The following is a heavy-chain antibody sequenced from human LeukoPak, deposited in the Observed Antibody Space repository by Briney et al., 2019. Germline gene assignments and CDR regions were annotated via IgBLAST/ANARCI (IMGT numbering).Heavy chain of an antibody. V-gene: IGHV3-64D*06. Sequence: PGGSLRLSCSASGFTFSSYAMHWVRQAPGKGLESVSAISSNGGSTYYADSVKGRFTISRDNSKNTLYLQMSSLRAEDTAVYYCVEAGASGYRIYYFDYWGQGTLVTVSS. CDR2: ISSNGGST. D-gene: IGHD5-12*01. CDR3: VEAGASGYRIYYFDY. J-gene: IGHJ4*02. CDR1: GFTFSSYA.